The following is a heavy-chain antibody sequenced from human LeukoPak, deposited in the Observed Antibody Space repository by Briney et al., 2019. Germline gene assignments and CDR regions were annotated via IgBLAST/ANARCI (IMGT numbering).Heavy chain of an antibody. V-gene: IGHV3-7*01. CDR2: INRDGSQT. CDR1: GFTFSYYW. D-gene: IGHD4-17*01. Sequence: GVLRLSCAASGFTFSYYWMNWVRQAPGKGLERVALINRDGSQTHYVDSVKGRFTISRDNAENSLYLQMNSLRADDTAVYYCARDLDYGALDPWGQGTLVTVSS. CDR3: ARDLDYGALDP. J-gene: IGHJ5*02.